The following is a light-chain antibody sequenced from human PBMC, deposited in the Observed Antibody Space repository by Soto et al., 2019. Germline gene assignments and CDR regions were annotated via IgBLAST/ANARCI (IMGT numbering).Light chain of an antibody. J-gene: IGKJ1*01. V-gene: IGKV1-5*03. CDR2: KAS. Sequence: DIQMTQSPSTLSGSVGDRVTITCRASQTISSWLAWYQQKPGKAPKLLIYKASTLASGVPSRFSGSGSGTEFTLTISSLQPDDFATYYCQQYNSYSFGQGTKVDIK. CDR3: QQYNSYS. CDR1: QTISSW.